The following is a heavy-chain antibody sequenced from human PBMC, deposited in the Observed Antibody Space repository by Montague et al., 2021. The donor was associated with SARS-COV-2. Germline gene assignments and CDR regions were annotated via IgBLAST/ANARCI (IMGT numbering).Heavy chain of an antibody. CDR1: GGSIGSGGYY. D-gene: IGHD6-13*01. Sequence: TLSLTCTVSGGSIGSGGYYWSWIRQHPRKGLEWIGYIYYSGSTYYNPSLKSRVTISVDTSKNQFSLKLSSVTAADTAVYYCARVSSSSYWYFDVWGRGTMVTVSS. J-gene: IGHJ2*01. CDR2: IYYSGST. V-gene: IGHV4-31*03. CDR3: ARVSSSSYWYFDV.